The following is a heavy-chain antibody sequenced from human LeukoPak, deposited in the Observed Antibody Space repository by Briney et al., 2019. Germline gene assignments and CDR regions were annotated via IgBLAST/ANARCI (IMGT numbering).Heavy chain of an antibody. Sequence: GAPVKVSCKTSGYRITGYYIHWVRQAPGQGLEWMGWIDPNSGGTNYAQKFQGGVSLTRDTSVSTVHMDLTRLRSDDTAIYYCARETAFAVAGPLDYWGQGTLVTVSS. CDR1: GYRITGYY. CDR3: ARETAFAVAGPLDY. CDR2: IDPNSGGT. J-gene: IGHJ4*02. D-gene: IGHD6-19*01. V-gene: IGHV1-2*02.